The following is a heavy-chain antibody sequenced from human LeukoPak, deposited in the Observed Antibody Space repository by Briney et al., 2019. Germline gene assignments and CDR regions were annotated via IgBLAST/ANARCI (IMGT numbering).Heavy chain of an antibody. CDR2: ISASGGKT. CDR3: AKTFGTIDPFEY. Sequence: GGSLRLSCVASGFTFSKFAVSWVRQAPGKGLEWVSSISASGGKTYDADSVKGRFTFSRDNSKNTFYLDMNSLRADDTAVYYCAKTFGTIDPFEYWGQGTLVTVSS. CDR1: GFTFSKFA. V-gene: IGHV3-23*01. J-gene: IGHJ4*02. D-gene: IGHD2-2*01.